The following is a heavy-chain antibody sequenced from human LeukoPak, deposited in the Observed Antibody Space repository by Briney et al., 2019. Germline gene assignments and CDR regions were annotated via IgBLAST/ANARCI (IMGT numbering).Heavy chain of an antibody. V-gene: IGHV1-8*01. Sequence: VSSVKVSCKPSGYTFTTYDINWVRQATGQGLEWMGWMNPNSGNAGYAQKFQGRVTMTRNTSISTAYMELSSLRSEDTAIYFCARRSEDCWTADYWGQGTLVTVSS. CDR3: ARRSEDCWTADY. CDR2: MNPNSGNA. CDR1: GYTFTTYD. D-gene: IGHD2-21*01. J-gene: IGHJ4*02.